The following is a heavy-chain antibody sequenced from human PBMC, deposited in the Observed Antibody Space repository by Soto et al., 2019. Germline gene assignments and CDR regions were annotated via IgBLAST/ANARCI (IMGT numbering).Heavy chain of an antibody. Sequence: QLQLQESGPGLVKPSETLSLTCSVSGGSISSRTFWWAWIRQPPGKGLEWIGDMYYSGCSYSSPSLKSRVTLSVDTSKNQLSLKLNSVTAADTAVYYCARHPRDDYNYGGSGIFDYWGQGTLVTVSS. CDR1: GGSISSRTFW. J-gene: IGHJ4*02. D-gene: IGHD4-4*01. V-gene: IGHV4-39*01. CDR3: ARHPRDDYNYGGSGIFDY. CDR2: MYYSGCS.